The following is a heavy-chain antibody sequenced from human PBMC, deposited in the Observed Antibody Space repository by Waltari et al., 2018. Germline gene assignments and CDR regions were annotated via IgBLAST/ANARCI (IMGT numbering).Heavy chain of an antibody. CDR3: AKTGLGFGELGAFDI. Sequence: EGRLVGSGGGLVQPGGSRRPPCAASGFPLSCCGMSWVRQAPGKGLEWVSGITPGGAPYYADFVRGRFTISRDNSNNTLYLQMNSLRAEDTAMYYCAKTGLGFGELGAFDIWGQGTMVTVSS. V-gene: IGHV3-23*04. CDR1: GFPLSCCG. D-gene: IGHD3-10*01. CDR2: ITPGGAP. J-gene: IGHJ3*02.